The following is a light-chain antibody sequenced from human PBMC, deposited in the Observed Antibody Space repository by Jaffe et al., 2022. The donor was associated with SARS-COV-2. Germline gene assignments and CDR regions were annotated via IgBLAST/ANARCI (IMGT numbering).Light chain of an antibody. J-gene: IGKJ1*01. CDR2: AAS. CDR1: QSISIY. CDR3: QETFSIPMT. V-gene: IGKV1-39*01. Sequence: DIQMTQSPSSLSASVGDRVTITCRASQSISIYLNWYQQKPGKVPNLLIYAASSLQSGVPSRFSGSGAGTHFSLTISSLQPEDFATYYCQETFSIPMTFGQGTKVEIK.